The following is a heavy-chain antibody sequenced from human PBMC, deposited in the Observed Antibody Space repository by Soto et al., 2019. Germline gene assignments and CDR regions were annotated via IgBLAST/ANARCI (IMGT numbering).Heavy chain of an antibody. D-gene: IGHD2-15*01. J-gene: IGHJ2*01. Sequence: QVQLVQSGAEVKKPGASVKVSCKASGYTFTSYGISWVRQAPGQGLEWMGWISAYNGNTNYAQKLQGRVTMTTDTSTSTAYMELRSLRSDDTAVYYCARANLYCSGGSCRDWYFDLWGRGTLGTVSS. CDR2: ISAYNGNT. V-gene: IGHV1-18*01. CDR1: GYTFTSYG. CDR3: ARANLYCSGGSCRDWYFDL.